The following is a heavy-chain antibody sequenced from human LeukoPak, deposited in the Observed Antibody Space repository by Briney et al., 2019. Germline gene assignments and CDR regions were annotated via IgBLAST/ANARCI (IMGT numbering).Heavy chain of an antibody. J-gene: IGHJ2*01. CDR2: INTDGSST. D-gene: IGHD3-16*01. CDR1: GFTFSSYW. V-gene: IGHV3-74*01. CDR3: ARRQGDWYFDL. Sequence: GGSLRLSCAASGFTFSSYWMHWVRQAPGKGLVWVSRINTDGSSTSYADSVKGRFTISRDNAKNTLYLQMNSLRAEDTAVYYCARRQGDWYFDLWGRGTLVTVSS.